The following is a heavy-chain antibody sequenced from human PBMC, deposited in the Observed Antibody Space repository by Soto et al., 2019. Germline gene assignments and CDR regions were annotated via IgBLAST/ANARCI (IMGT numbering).Heavy chain of an antibody. Sequence: QIQLVQSGPEMRKPGASVKVSCKTSGYTFTNNDVCWVRQTPGQGLEWMGWISPYSGKTNYARKFQGRVTMTAATSTSTVYMELGSLTSDDTAVYYCAREGLLLLPDYWGQGTLVTVSS. D-gene: IGHD3-22*01. V-gene: IGHV1-18*01. CDR2: ISPYSGKT. J-gene: IGHJ4*02. CDR1: GYTFTNND. CDR3: AREGLLLLPDY.